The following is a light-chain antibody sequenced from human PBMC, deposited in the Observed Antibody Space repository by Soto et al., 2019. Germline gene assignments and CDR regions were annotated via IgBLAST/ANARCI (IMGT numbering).Light chain of an antibody. V-gene: IGLV2-14*01. Sequence: QSALTQPASVSGSLGQSITISCTGTGSDIAGYNYISWYQQLPGKAPKLMIYEVTIRPSGISNRFSGSKSGNTASLTISGLQAEDEADYFCTSFTSTSSLYFFGTGTKVTVL. CDR2: EVT. CDR3: TSFTSTSSLYF. J-gene: IGLJ1*01. CDR1: GSDIAGYNY.